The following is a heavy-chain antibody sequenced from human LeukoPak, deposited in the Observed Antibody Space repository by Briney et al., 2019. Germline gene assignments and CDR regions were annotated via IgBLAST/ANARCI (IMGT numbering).Heavy chain of an antibody. Sequence: SETLSLTCTVSGGSISSYYWSWIRQPPGKGLEWIGYIYYSGSTNYNPSLKSRVTISVDTSKNQFSLKLSSVTAADTAVYYCARHGSGGTHFDYWGQGTLVTVSS. CDR3: ARHGSGGTHFDY. CDR2: IYYSGST. J-gene: IGHJ4*02. D-gene: IGHD3-10*01. V-gene: IGHV4-59*08. CDR1: GGSISSYY.